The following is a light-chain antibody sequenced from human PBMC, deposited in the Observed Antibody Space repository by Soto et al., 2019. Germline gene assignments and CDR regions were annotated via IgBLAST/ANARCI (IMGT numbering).Light chain of an antibody. J-gene: IGLJ2*01. CDR3: CSYAASHTFV. CDR2: EAT. CDR1: SSDVGGYNY. V-gene: IGLV2-11*01. Sequence: QSALTQPRSVSGSPGQSVTISCTGTSSDVGGYNYVSWYQQHPGKAPKLMIYEATERPSGVPDRFSGSKSGNTASLTISGLQAEDERDYYCCSYAASHTFVFGGGTKLTVL.